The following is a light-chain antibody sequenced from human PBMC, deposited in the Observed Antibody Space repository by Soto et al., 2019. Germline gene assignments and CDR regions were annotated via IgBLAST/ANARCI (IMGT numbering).Light chain of an antibody. CDR1: NSNIGSNS. CDR3: AARDDSLNGPV. V-gene: IGLV1-44*01. Sequence: QAVLTQPPSASGTPGQRVTISCYGSNSNIGSNSVDWYQQLPGAAPRLLIYYNNQRPSGVPDRFAGSKSGTAGSLVISGLQSEDEADYYCAARDDSLNGPVFGGGTKLTVL. CDR2: YNN. J-gene: IGLJ2*01.